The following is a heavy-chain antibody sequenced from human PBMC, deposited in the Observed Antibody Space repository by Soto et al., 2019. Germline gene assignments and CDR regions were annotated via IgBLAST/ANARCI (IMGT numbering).Heavy chain of an antibody. CDR3: AKEFENFYDFWSGYTFDY. J-gene: IGHJ4*02. CDR1: GFTFSSYA. CDR2: ISGSGGST. Sequence: VGSLRLSCAASGFTFSSYAMSWVRQAPGKGLEWVSAISGSGGSTYYADSVKGRLTISRDNSKNTLYLQMNSLRAGDTAVYYCAKEFENFYDFWSGYTFDYWGQGTLVTVSS. D-gene: IGHD3-3*01. V-gene: IGHV3-23*01.